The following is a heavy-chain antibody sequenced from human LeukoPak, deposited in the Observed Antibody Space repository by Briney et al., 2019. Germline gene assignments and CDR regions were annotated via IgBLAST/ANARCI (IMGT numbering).Heavy chain of an antibody. D-gene: IGHD1-1*01. V-gene: IGHV3-23*01. Sequence: GGSLRLSCAASGFTFTSYAMSWIRQAPGKGLEWVSAISGGGEDTYYPDSVRGRFTISRDNSKNTLYLQMNSLRAEDTAIYYCAKPRAMTTGVGRYFDLWGRGTLVTVSS. J-gene: IGHJ2*01. CDR2: ISGGGEDT. CDR1: GFTFTSYA. CDR3: AKPRAMTTGVGRYFDL.